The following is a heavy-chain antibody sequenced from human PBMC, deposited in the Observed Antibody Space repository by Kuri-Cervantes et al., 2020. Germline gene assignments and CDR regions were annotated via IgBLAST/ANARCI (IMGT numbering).Heavy chain of an antibody. CDR1: GGSISSSSYY. CDR3: ARGGKDWFDP. V-gene: IGHV4-61*05. J-gene: IGHJ5*02. D-gene: IGHD3-16*01. CDR2: IYYSGST. Sequence: GSLRLSCTVSGGSISSSSYYWGWIRQPPGKGLEWIGYIYYSGSTNYNPSLKSRVTISVDTSKNQFSLKLSSVTAADTAVYYCARGGKDWFDPWGQGTLVTVSS.